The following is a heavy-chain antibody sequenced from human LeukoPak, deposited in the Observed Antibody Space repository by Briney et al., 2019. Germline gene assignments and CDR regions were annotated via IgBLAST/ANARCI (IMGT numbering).Heavy chain of an antibody. CDR2: IYHSGST. V-gene: IGHV4-39*07. CDR1: GGSISSSSYY. J-gene: IGHJ5*02. CDR3: AAHKTPIAAAT. Sequence: PSETLSLTCTVSGGSISSSSYYWGWIRQPPGKGLEWIGSIYHSGSTYYNPSLKSRVTISVDTSKNQFSLKLSSVTAADTAVYYCAAHKTPIAAATWGQGTLVTVSS. D-gene: IGHD6-13*01.